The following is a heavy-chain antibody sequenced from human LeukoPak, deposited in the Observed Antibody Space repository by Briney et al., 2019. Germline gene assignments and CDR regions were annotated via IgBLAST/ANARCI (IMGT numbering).Heavy chain of an antibody. CDR2: INSDGSIT. CDR3: ARDAVDTANAV. Sequence: GGSLRLSCAASGFTFTTYWMHWVRQAPGKGLVWVSHINSDGSITSYAGSVKGRFTISRDNAKNTLYLQMNSLRAEDTAVYYCARDAVDTANAVWGQGTTVTVSS. D-gene: IGHD5-18*01. V-gene: IGHV3-74*01. J-gene: IGHJ6*02. CDR1: GFTFTTYW.